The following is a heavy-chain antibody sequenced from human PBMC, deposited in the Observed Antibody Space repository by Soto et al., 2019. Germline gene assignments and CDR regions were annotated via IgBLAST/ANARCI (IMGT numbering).Heavy chain of an antibody. CDR1: GFTFGDYA. V-gene: IGHV3-49*03. CDR2: IRSKAYGGTT. J-gene: IGHJ3*02. D-gene: IGHD3-3*01. Sequence: GGSLRLSCTASGFTFGDYAMSWFRQAPGKGLEWVGFIRSKAYGGTTEYAASVKGRFTISRDDSKSIAYLQMNSLKTEDTAVYYCTRAYDFWSGFGLNPHVFDAFDIWGQGTMVTVSS. CDR3: TRAYDFWSGFGLNPHVFDAFDI.